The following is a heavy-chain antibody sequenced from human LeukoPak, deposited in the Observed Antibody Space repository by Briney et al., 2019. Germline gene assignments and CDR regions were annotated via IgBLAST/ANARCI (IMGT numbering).Heavy chain of an antibody. CDR1: GGSISSGGYY. V-gene: IGHV4-30-2*01. CDR3: ARPLHTMFYAFDI. Sequence: SETLSLTCTVSGGSISSGGYYWSWIRQPPGKGLEWIGYIYHSGSTYYNPSLKSRVTISVDRSKNQFSLKLSSVTAADTVVYYCARPLHTMFYAFDIWGQGTMVTVSS. D-gene: IGHD3-10*02. CDR2: IYHSGST. J-gene: IGHJ3*02.